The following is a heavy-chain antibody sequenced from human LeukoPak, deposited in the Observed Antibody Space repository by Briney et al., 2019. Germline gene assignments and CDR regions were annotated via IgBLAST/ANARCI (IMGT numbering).Heavy chain of an antibody. J-gene: IGHJ4*02. CDR1: GFTFSSYA. CDR3: ATDLDYDSSGFFDY. Sequence: PGGSLRLSCAASGFTFSSYAMHWVRQAPGKGLEWVAVISYDGSNKYYADSVKGRFTISRDNSKNTLYLQMNSLRAEDTAVYYCATDLDYDSSGFFDYWGQGTLVTVSS. V-gene: IGHV3-30-3*01. CDR2: ISYDGSNK. D-gene: IGHD3-22*01.